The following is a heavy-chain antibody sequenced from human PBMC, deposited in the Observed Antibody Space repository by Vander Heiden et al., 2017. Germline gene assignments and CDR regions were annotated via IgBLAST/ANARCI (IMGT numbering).Heavy chain of an antibody. V-gene: IGHV3-9*01. D-gene: IGHD4-17*01. J-gene: IGHJ3*02. CDR2: ISWNSGSI. CDR3: AKPLSFGYGDYGNDAFDI. CDR1: RFTFDDYA. Sequence: EVQLVESGGGLVQPGRSQRLSWAASRFTFDDYAMHWVRQAPGKGLEWVSGISWNSGSIGDADSVKGRFTISRDNAKNSLYLQMNSLRAEDTALYYCAKPLSFGYGDYGNDAFDIWGQGTMVTVSS.